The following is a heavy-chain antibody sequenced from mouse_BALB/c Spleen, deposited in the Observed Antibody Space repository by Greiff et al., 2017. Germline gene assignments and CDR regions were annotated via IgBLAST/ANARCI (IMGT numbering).Heavy chain of an antibody. J-gene: IGHJ4*01. Sequence: QVQLQQSGAELMKPGASVKISCKATGYTFSSYWIEWVKQRPGHGLEWIGEILPGSGSTNYNEKFKGKATFTADTSSNTAYMQLSSLTSEDSAVYYCARWRDYDEIYAMDYWGQGTSVTVSS. V-gene: IGHV1-9*01. CDR2: ILPGSGST. CDR1: GYTFSSYW. D-gene: IGHD2-4*01. CDR3: ARWRDYDEIYAMDY.